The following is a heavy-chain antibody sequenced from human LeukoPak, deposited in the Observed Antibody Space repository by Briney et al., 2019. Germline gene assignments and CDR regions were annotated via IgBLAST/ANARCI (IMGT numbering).Heavy chain of an antibody. Sequence: SETLSLTCTVSGGSISNYYWGWIRQAPGKGLEWIGNIYYTGSTYYNASLQSRVTISIDTSKNQFSLRLNSVTAADTAMYYCVKSGGYGLIDYWGQGTLVTVSS. V-gene: IGHV4-59*04. D-gene: IGHD1-26*01. J-gene: IGHJ4*02. CDR1: GGSISNYY. CDR3: VKSGGYGLIDY. CDR2: IYYTGST.